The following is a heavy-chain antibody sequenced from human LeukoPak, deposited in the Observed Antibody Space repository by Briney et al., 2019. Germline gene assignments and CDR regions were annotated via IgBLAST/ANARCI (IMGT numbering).Heavy chain of an antibody. V-gene: IGHV1-2*02. J-gene: IGHJ5*02. CDR3: ARRSVIAAAGLYNWFDP. CDR1: GYTFTDYY. Sequence: ASVKVSCKASGYTFTDYYMHWVRQAPGQGPEWMGWINSNSGATNYAQKFQGRVTMTRDTSISTAYMELSRLRSDDTAVYYCARRSVIAAAGLYNWFDPWGQGTLVTVSS. CDR2: INSNSGAT. D-gene: IGHD6-13*01.